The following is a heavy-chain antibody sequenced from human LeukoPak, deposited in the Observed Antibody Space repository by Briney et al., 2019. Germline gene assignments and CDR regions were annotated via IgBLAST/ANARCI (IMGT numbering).Heavy chain of an antibody. Sequence: GGSLRLSCTASGFTFGDYAMSWVRQAPGKGLEWVGFIRSKAYGGTTEYAASVKGRFTISRDDSKSIAYLQMNSLKTEDTAVYYCTRDTVPPGRGYCSGGSCYEFRPSFFDYWGQGTLVTVSS. V-gene: IGHV3-49*04. D-gene: IGHD2-15*01. J-gene: IGHJ4*02. CDR3: TRDTVPPGRGYCSGGSCYEFRPSFFDY. CDR1: GFTFGDYA. CDR2: IRSKAYGGTT.